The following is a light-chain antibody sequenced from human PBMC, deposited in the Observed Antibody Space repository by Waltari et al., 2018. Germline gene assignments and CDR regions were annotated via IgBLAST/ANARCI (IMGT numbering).Light chain of an antibody. Sequence: DIQMTQSPSSLSASIGDRVTITCQASQDIRNYLNWFQQKPGKAPKLLIYDASNLETGVPSRFSGSGSGTDFTFTISSLQPEDIGTYYCQQYDNLLPFTFGPGTKVDIK. CDR3: QQYDNLLPFT. V-gene: IGKV1-33*01. CDR2: DAS. CDR1: QDIRNY. J-gene: IGKJ3*01.